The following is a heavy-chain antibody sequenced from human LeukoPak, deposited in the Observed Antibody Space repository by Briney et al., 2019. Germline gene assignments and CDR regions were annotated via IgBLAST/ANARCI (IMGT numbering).Heavy chain of an antibody. CDR2: ISGSGGST. V-gene: IGHV3-23*01. Sequence: GRSLRLSCAASGFTFSSYGMHWVRQAPGKGLEWVSAISGSGGSTYYADSVKGRFTISRDNSKNTLYLQMNSLRAEDAAVYYCANSDYGVPRYYFDYWGQGTLVTVSS. D-gene: IGHD4-17*01. CDR1: GFTFSSYG. CDR3: ANSDYGVPRYYFDY. J-gene: IGHJ4*02.